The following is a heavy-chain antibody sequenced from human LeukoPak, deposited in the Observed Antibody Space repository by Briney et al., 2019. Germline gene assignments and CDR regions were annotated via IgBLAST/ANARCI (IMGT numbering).Heavy chain of an antibody. D-gene: IGHD6-19*01. CDR2: IYSGGNT. Sequence: PGGSLRLSCAASGFTVSTNYMSWVRQAPGEGLEWVSIIYSGGNTYYADSVKGRFTISRDTARNSLYLQMNSLRADDTAVYYCARGAGIDYWGQGTLVTVSP. CDR3: ARGAGIDY. V-gene: IGHV3-53*01. CDR1: GFTVSTNY. J-gene: IGHJ4*02.